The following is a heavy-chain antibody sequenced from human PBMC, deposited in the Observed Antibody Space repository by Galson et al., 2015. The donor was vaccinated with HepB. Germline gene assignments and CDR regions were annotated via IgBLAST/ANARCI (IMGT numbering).Heavy chain of an antibody. CDR2: INSDSRTI. Sequence: SLRLYCVDSKFTFNRYSMNWVRQAPGKGLEWLSFINSDSRTIYYADYVKGLFTITRDNAKNSLYLQMDSLRNEDTAVYFCARDFDIWGQGTMVTVSS. CDR3: ARDFDI. CDR1: KFTFNRYS. V-gene: IGHV3-48*02. J-gene: IGHJ3*02.